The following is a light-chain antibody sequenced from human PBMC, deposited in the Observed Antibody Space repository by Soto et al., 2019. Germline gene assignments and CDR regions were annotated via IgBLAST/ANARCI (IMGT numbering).Light chain of an antibody. V-gene: IGLV4-69*01. CDR1: SGHNTYA. Sequence: QAVVTQSPSASASLGASVKLACTLSSGHNTYAIAWHQQQAEKGPRFLMKLHSDGSHTKGDGIPHRFSGSSSGTERYLTISSLQSEDEADYYCQTWGTGIVAFGGGTQLTVL. J-gene: IGLJ2*01. CDR3: QTWGTGIVA. CDR2: LHSDGSH.